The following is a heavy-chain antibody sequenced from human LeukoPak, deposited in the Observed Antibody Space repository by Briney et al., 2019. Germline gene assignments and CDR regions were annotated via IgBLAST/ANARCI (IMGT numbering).Heavy chain of an antibody. D-gene: IGHD3-22*01. Sequence: KPSETLSLTCTVSGASISSNTYYWAWIRQSPGQGLEWIGSIFNAGSTFYNPSLTSRVTMSVDTSKNQFSLKLSSVTAADTAMYYCARNMTVILVAERTDAFDIWGQGTMVTVSS. J-gene: IGHJ3*02. CDR3: ARNMTVILVAERTDAFDI. CDR1: GASISSNTYY. CDR2: IFNAGST. V-gene: IGHV4-39*01.